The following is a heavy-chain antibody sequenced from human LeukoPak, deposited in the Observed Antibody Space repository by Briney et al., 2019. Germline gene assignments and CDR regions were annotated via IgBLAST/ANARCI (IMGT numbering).Heavy chain of an antibody. CDR2: IRSKAYGGTT. CDR1: GFTFGDYA. V-gene: IGHV3-49*04. Sequence: GGSLRLSCTASGFTFGDYAMSWVRQAPGKGLEWVGFIRSKAYGGTTEYAASVKGRFTISRDDSKSIAYLQMNSLRAEDTAVYYCAREVRDAFDIWGQGTMVTVSS. J-gene: IGHJ3*02. CDR3: AREVRDAFDI.